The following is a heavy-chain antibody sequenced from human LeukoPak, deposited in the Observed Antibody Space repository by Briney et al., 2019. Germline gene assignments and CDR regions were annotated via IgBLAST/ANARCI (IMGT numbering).Heavy chain of an antibody. D-gene: IGHD2-21*02. Sequence: PSETLSLTCAVYGVSFSGYYWSWIRQPPGKGLEWIGEINHSGSTNYNPSLKSRVTISVDTSKNQFSLKLSSVTAADTAVYYCARRIVVVTAIDYWGQGTLVTVSS. CDR2: INHSGST. CDR3: ARRIVVVTAIDY. J-gene: IGHJ4*02. V-gene: IGHV4-34*01. CDR1: GVSFSGYY.